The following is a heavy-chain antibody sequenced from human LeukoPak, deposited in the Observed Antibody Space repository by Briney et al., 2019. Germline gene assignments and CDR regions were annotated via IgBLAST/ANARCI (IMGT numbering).Heavy chain of an antibody. V-gene: IGHV3-30-3*01. CDR1: GFTFSFYA. CDR2: ITYDGTNK. Sequence: GRSLRRSCAASGFTFSFYAMHWVRHAPGSGLEGVAFITYDGTNKDYADSVKGRFTISRDKSKNMLYLQMNSLRTEDTAMYYCARAPIAVAGRGGYFDYWGQGTLVTVSS. CDR3: ARAPIAVAGRGGYFDY. J-gene: IGHJ4*02. D-gene: IGHD6-19*01.